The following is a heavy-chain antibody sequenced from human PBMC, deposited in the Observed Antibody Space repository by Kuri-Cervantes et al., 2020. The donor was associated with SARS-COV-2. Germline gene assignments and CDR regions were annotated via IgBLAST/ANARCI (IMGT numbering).Heavy chain of an antibody. CDR1: GGTFSSYA. CDR2: INPNSGGT. J-gene: IGHJ6*03. CDR3: ARAAAVTTYYCYYVDV. V-gene: IGHV1-2*02. Sequence: ASVKVSCKASGGTFSSYAISWVRQAPGQGLEWMGWINPNSGGTNYAQKFQGRVTMTRDTSISTAYMELSRLRSDDTAVYYCARAAAVTTYYCYYVDVWGKGTTVTVSS. D-gene: IGHD4-11*01.